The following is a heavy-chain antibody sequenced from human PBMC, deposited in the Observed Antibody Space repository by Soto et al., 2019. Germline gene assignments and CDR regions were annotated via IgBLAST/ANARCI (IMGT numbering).Heavy chain of an antibody. D-gene: IGHD4-17*01. Sequence: PRESLKISCKGSGYSFTNYWIAWVRQMPGKGLEYMGIIYPSDSTTRYSPSFQGQVTISADKSISTAYLQWNSLKASDTATYYCARNGFYGDYSSNYFDPWGQGTLVTVSS. CDR2: IYPSDSTT. J-gene: IGHJ5*02. V-gene: IGHV5-51*01. CDR1: GYSFTNYW. CDR3: ARNGFYGDYSSNYFDP.